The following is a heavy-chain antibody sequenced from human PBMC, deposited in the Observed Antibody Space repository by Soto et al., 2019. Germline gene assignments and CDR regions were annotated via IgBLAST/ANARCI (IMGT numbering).Heavy chain of an antibody. CDR1: GGSINSSHW. D-gene: IGHD3-3*02. V-gene: IGHV4-4*01. Sequence: ETLAITCSVFGGSINSSHWWVWVRQPAGKGLEWIGQISHSGSTNYNPSLTIRVNKSVDKSKTHFSLKLTSVNAADTAVYSCEARHFWSGPWTETRLDYWGQGTLVTVYS. CDR2: ISHSGST. CDR3: EARHFWSGPWTETRLDY. J-gene: IGHJ4*02.